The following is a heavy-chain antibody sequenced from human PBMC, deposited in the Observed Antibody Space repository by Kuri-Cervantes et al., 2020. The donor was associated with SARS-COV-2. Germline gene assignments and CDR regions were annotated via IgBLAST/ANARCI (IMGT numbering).Heavy chain of an antibody. J-gene: IGHJ6*03. Sequence: SVKVSCKASGGTLISYSISWVRQAPGQGLEWRERIIPILGIANYAQKLQGRVTMTTDTSTSTAYMELRSLRYDDTAVDYCARDYFSSWSGTNHCYYYYYYMDVWGKGPTVTVSS. D-gene: IGHD3-3*01. CDR3: ARDYFSSWSGTNHCYYYYYYMDV. CDR2: IIPILGIA. V-gene: IGHV1-69*04. CDR1: GGTLISYS.